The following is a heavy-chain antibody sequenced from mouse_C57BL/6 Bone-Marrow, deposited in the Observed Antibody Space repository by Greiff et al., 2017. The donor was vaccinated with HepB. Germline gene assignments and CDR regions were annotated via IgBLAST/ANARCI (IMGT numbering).Heavy chain of an antibody. V-gene: IGHV1-42*01. D-gene: IGHD1-1*01. CDR3: ARRHYGSSYSAWFAY. Sequence: VQLKESGPELVKPGASVKISCKASGYSFTGYYMNWVKQSPEKSLEWIGEINPSTGGTTYNQKFKAKATLTVDKSSSTAYMQLKSLTSEDSAVYYCARRHYGSSYSAWFAYWGQGTLVTVSA. CDR1: GYSFTGYY. CDR2: INPSTGGT. J-gene: IGHJ3*01.